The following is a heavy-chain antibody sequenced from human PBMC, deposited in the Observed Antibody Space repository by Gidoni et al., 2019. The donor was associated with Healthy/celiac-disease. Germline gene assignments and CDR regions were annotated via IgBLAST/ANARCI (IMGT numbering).Heavy chain of an antibody. CDR2: INPNSGGT. D-gene: IGHD3-22*01. Sequence: QVQLVQSGAEVKKPGASVKVSCKASGYTFTAYYMHWVRQATGQGLEWMGWINPNSGGTNYAQKFQGWVTMTRDTSISTAYMELSRLRSDDTAVYYCARGPYYYDSSGYYYGLSDYYYGMDVWGQGTTVTVSS. V-gene: IGHV1-2*04. J-gene: IGHJ6*02. CDR1: GYTFTAYY. CDR3: ARGPYYYDSSGYYYGLSDYYYGMDV.